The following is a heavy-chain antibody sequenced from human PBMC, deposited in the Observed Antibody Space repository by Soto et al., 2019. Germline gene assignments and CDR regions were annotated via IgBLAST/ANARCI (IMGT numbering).Heavy chain of an antibody. V-gene: IGHV1-18*04. Sequence: HLVQSGTEVKRPGASVKVSCKASGYPFGNCGISWVRQAPGQGPEWMGWISAYNGNTKYAQKVQGRVTLTTDTSSNTAYMELRSLRSEDTAVYYCARDPPVVAAAFKDVWGQGTTVIVS. D-gene: IGHD6-13*01. J-gene: IGHJ6*02. CDR3: ARDPPVVAAAFKDV. CDR1: GYPFGNCG. CDR2: ISAYNGNT.